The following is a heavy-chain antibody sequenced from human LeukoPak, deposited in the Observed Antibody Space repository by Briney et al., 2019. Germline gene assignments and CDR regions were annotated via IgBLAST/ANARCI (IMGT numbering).Heavy chain of an antibody. CDR2: INHSGST. D-gene: IGHD3-22*01. V-gene: IGHV4-34*01. J-gene: IGHJ1*01. CDR1: GGSFSGYY. CDR3: ARVEDYYDSSGPNAEYFQH. Sequence: PSETLSLTCAVYGGSFSGYYSSWIRQPPGKGLEWIGEINHSGSTNYNPSLKSRVTISVDTSKNQFSLKLSSVTAADTAVYYCARVEDYYDSSGPNAEYFQHWGQGTLVTVSS.